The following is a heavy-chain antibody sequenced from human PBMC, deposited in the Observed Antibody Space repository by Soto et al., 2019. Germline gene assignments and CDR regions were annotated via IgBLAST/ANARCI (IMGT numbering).Heavy chain of an antibody. D-gene: IGHD1-7*01. V-gene: IGHV4-34*01. Sequence: SETLSLTCAVYGGSFSGYYWSWIRQPPGKGLEWIGEINHSGSTNYNPSLKSRVTISVDTSKNQFSLKLSSVTAADTAVYYCARVPDWNSYYYYYHIDVWGKGTTVTVSS. CDR1: GGSFSGYY. J-gene: IGHJ6*03. CDR2: INHSGST. CDR3: ARVPDWNSYYYYYHIDV.